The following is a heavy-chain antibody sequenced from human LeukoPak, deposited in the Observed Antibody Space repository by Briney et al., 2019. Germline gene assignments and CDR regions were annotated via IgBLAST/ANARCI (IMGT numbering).Heavy chain of an antibody. CDR1: GGSVNSGGYY. J-gene: IGHJ4*02. CDR3: ARSSDYGDYD. D-gene: IGHD4-17*01. V-gene: IGHV4-31*03. Sequence: PSQTLSLTCTVSGGSVNSGGYYWTWIRQHPGKGLEWLGYIYYSGRTYYDPSLKSRITISLDTSKNQFSLNLTSVSAADTAFYFCARSSDYGDYDWGQGTLITVSS. CDR2: IYYSGRT.